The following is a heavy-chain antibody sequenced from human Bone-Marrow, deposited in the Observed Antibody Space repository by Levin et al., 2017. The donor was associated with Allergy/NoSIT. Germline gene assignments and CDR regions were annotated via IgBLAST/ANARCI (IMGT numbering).Heavy chain of an antibody. J-gene: IGHJ5*02. V-gene: IGHV4-39*07. CDR1: GGSISSSSYY. CDR3: ARDGYYYGSGRDDSPFDP. Sequence: SETLSLTCTVSGGSISSSSYYWGWIRQPPGTGLEWIGSIYYSGSTYYNPSLKSRFTISVDTSKNHFSLKLSSVTAADTAVYYCARDGYYYGSGRDDSPFDPWGQGTLVTVSS. D-gene: IGHD3-10*01. CDR2: IYYSGST.